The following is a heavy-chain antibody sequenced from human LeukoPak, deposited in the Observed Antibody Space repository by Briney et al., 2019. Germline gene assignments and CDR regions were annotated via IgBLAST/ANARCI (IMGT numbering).Heavy chain of an antibody. CDR2: ISDSGGST. CDR3: ANFSSGFSFDY. Sequence: PGGCLRVSSVDPGVSFSNYAMSLGRQAPGEGLWLVSSISDSGGSTYYADSVKGRFIISRDNSKNTLYLQMSSLSAEDTAVYYCANFSSGFSFDYWGQGTLVTVSS. CDR1: GVSFSNYA. J-gene: IGHJ4*02. D-gene: IGHD6-19*01. V-gene: IGHV3-23*01.